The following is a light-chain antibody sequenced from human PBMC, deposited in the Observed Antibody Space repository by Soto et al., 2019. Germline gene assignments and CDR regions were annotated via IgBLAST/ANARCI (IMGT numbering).Light chain of an antibody. Sequence: DIHMTQSPSSLSASVGDRVTITCRASQTISTYLNWYQQKPGRASKLLMFAASSLQSGVPPRFSGSGSRTNFNLTVRSMHTEDFATYCGQQGYSTPITFGGGTKIDIK. CDR2: AAS. CDR1: QTISTY. V-gene: IGKV1-39*01. CDR3: QQGYSTPIT. J-gene: IGKJ4*01.